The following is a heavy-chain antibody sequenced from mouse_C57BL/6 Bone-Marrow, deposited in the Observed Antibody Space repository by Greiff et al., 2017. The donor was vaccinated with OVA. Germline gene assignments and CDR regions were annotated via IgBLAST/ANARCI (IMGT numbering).Heavy chain of an antibody. J-gene: IGHJ2*01. D-gene: IGHD2-10*01. V-gene: IGHV14-4*01. CDR2: IDPENGDT. CDR3: TTSYYGNYFDY. CDR1: GFNIKDDY. Sequence: VQLQQSGAELVRPGASVKLSCTASGFNIKDDYMHWVKQRPEQGLEWIGWIDPENGDTEYASKFQGKATITADTSSNTAYLQLSSLTSEDTAVYYCTTSYYGNYFDYWGQGITLTVSS.